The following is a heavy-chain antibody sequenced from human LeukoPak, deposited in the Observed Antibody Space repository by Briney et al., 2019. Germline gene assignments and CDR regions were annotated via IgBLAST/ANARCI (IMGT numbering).Heavy chain of an antibody. CDR2: IYYSGST. V-gene: IGHV4-39*01. D-gene: IGHD1-26*01. J-gene: IGHJ3*02. CDR3: ARTPRYSGNYYNAFDI. Sequence: SSETLSLTCTVSGGSISGSGSSYYWVWIRQPPGKGLEWIGSIYYSGSTYYNPSLKSRVTISVDTSKNQFSLKLSSVTPADTAVYFCARTPRYSGNYYNAFDIWGQGTAVTVPS. CDR1: GGSISGSGSSYY.